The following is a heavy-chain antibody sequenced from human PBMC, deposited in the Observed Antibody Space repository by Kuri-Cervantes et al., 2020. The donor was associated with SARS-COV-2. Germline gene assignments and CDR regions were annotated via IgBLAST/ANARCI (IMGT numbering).Heavy chain of an antibody. CDR1: GFAFSSYA. V-gene: IGHV3-64*01. Sequence: GESLKISCAASGFAFSSYAMHWVRQAPGKGLEYVSAISSNGGSTYYANSVKGRFTISRDNSKNTLYLQMNSLRAEDTAVYYCANHVDTAMATDYWGQGTLVTVSS. J-gene: IGHJ4*02. CDR3: ANHVDTAMATDY. D-gene: IGHD5-18*01. CDR2: ISSNGGST.